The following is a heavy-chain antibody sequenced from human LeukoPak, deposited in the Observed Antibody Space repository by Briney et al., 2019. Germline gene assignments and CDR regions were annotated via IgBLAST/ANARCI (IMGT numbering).Heavy chain of an antibody. D-gene: IGHD3-22*01. J-gene: IGHJ1*01. CDR2: ISGSGGST. V-gene: IGHV3-23*01. Sequence: ETLSLTCTVSGGSINSSSYYWGWIRQPPGKGLEWVSAISGSGGSTYYADSVKGRFTISRDNSKNTLYLQMNSLRAEDTAVYYCAKDFPYYYDSSGYPADFQHWGQGTLVTVSS. CDR3: AKDFPYYYDSSGYPADFQH. CDR1: GGSINSSSYY.